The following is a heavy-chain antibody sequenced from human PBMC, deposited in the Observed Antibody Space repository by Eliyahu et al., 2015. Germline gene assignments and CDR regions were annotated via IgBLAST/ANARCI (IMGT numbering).Heavy chain of an antibody. CDR1: VGSISXRPHH. CDR2: IYYXGGT. CDR3: ARGFCSTSSCYGFDP. D-gene: IGHD2/OR15-2a*01. J-gene: IGHJ5*02. Sequence: QLQLQESGPGLVKPSETLSLTCXVSVGSISXRPHHWGWVRQPPGKGLEWIGSIYYXGGTNXNPSLKSRVTISVDTSKNQFSLKLSSVTAADTAVYYCARGFCSTSSCYGFDPWGQGTLVTVSS. V-gene: IGHV4-39*01.